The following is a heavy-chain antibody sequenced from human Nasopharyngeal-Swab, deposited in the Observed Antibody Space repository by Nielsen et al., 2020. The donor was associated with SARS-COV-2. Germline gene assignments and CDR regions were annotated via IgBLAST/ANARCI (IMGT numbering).Heavy chain of an antibody. CDR2: VSSSSSYI. CDR1: GFTFNNYN. Sequence: GGSLRLSCAASGFTFNNYNFNWVRQAPGKGLEWASSVSSSSSYIYYADSGKDRFTISRDNAKNTLYLQMNSLRAEDTAVYYCARDGLDYDFWSAYFMDVWGQVTTVTVSS. CDR3: ARDGLDYDFWSAYFMDV. J-gene: IGHJ6*02. V-gene: IGHV3-21*01. D-gene: IGHD3-3*01.